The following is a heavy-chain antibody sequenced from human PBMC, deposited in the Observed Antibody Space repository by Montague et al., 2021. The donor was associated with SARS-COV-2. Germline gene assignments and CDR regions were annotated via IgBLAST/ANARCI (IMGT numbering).Heavy chain of an antibody. CDR1: GGSISSGGYY. J-gene: IGHJ3*02. D-gene: IGHD3-22*01. Sequence: TLSLTCTVSGGSISSGGYYWSWIRQHPGKGLEWIGYIYHTGSTHYNPSLKSRVTISKETSKNHFSLSLSSVTAADSAVYYCARDSGYYDSSGYSYDAFDIWGQGTKVTVSS. CDR3: ARDSGYYDSSGYSYDAFDI. V-gene: IGHV4-31*03. CDR2: IYHTGST.